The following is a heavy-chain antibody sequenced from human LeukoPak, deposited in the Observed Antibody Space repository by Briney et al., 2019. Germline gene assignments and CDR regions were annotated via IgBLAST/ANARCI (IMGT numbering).Heavy chain of an antibody. J-gene: IGHJ4*02. CDR3: ARVYSRRSSGYYYADY. D-gene: IGHD3-22*01. Sequence: ASVKVSCKASGYTFSSYDINWVRQAPGEGLEWMGWMNPNSGNTVYAQKFQGRVTMTRNTSINIAFMELRSLRSEDTAVYYCARVYSRRSSGYYYADYWGQGALVTVSS. V-gene: IGHV1-8*01. CDR1: GYTFSSYD. CDR2: MNPNSGNT.